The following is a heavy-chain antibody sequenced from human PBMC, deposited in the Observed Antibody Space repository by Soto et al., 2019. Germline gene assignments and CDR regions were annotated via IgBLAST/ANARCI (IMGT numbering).Heavy chain of an antibody. D-gene: IGHD3-16*01. V-gene: IGHV3-7*03. Sequence: EVLLVESGGGLVQPGGSLRLSCAASGFTFSSYWMSWARQGPGKGLEWVAVIKQDSSEIYYADSVKGRFTVSRDNAKKSLYLQMNTLRVEDTAVYYCVTDWGQLSGAWGQGVLVTVSS. J-gene: IGHJ5*02. CDR1: GFTFSSYW. CDR3: VTDWGQLSGA. CDR2: IKQDSSEI.